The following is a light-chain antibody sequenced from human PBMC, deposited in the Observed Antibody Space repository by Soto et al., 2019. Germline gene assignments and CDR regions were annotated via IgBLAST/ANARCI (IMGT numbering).Light chain of an antibody. CDR2: RNN. J-gene: IGLJ3*02. CDR1: SSNIGSNY. V-gene: IGLV1-47*01. Sequence: QSVLTQPPSASGTRGQRVTISCSGSSSNIGSNYVYWYQQLPGTAPKLLIYRNNQRPSGVPDRFSGSKSGTSASLAIRGLRSEDEADYYCAAWDDSLSGRVFGGGTQLTVL. CDR3: AAWDDSLSGRV.